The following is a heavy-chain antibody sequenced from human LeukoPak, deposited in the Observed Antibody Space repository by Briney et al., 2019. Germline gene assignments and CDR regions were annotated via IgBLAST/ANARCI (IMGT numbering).Heavy chain of an antibody. CDR1: GFIVNTNY. CDR2: IYADGNT. D-gene: IGHD2-21*02. J-gene: IGHJ4*02. CDR3: AFCGGDCYYYFDY. V-gene: IGHV3-53*05. Sequence: GGSLRLSCAASGFIVNTNYMTWVRQAPGRGLEWVSFIYADGNTYYADSVKGRFTISRDISKNTLYLQMNSLRAEDTAVYYCAFCGGDCYYYFDYWGQGTLVTVSS.